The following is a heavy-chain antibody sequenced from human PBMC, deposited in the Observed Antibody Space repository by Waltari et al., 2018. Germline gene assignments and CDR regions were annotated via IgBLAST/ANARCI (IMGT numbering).Heavy chain of an antibody. Sequence: QVQLVDSGGGVVQPGRSLRLSCAASGFTFRSYGMHCVRQAPGKGLEWVAVIWYDGSNKYYADSVKGRFTISRDNSKNTLYLQMNSLRAEDTAVYYCARDSVGATPGDYWGQGTLVTVSS. V-gene: IGHV3-33*01. J-gene: IGHJ4*02. CDR2: IWYDGSNK. D-gene: IGHD1-26*01. CDR3: ARDSVGATPGDY. CDR1: GFTFRSYG.